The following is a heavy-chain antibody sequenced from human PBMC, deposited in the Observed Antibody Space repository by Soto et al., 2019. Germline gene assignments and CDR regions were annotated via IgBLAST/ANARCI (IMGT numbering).Heavy chain of an antibody. J-gene: IGHJ3*01. D-gene: IGHD6-13*01. CDR2: IRNKANSYTT. V-gene: IGHV3-72*01. CDR3: ARSGTESRTWYDDFFDL. CDR1: GFTSSDHY. Sequence: EVQLVESGGGLVQPGGSLRLSCAASGFTSSDHYMDWVRQAPGKGLEWVGRIRNKANSYTTEYAASVKGRFTISRDDRXNXLSLQMHSLKTEDTAVYYCARSGTESRTWYDDFFDLWGQGTMVTVSS.